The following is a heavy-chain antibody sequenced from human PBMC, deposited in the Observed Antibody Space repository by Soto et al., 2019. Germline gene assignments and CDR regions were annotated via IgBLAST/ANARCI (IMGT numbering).Heavy chain of an antibody. J-gene: IGHJ4*02. Sequence: GESLKISCAASGFTFSSYAMSWVRQAPGKGLEWVSAISGSGGSTYYADSVKGRFTISRDNSKNTLYLQMNSLRAEDTAVYYCAKNSGYDSPPSWGQGTLVTVSS. D-gene: IGHD5-12*01. CDR2: ISGSGGST. V-gene: IGHV3-23*01. CDR3: AKNSGYDSPPS. CDR1: GFTFSSYA.